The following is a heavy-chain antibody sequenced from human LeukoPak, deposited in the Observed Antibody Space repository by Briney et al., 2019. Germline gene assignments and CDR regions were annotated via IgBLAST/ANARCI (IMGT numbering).Heavy chain of an antibody. CDR1: GFTFSSYA. Sequence: PGGSLRLSCAASGFTFSSYAMSWVRQAPGKGLEWVSAISGSGGSTYYADSVKGRFTISRDNSKNTLYLQMNSLRAEDTAVYYCAKDLPGYSYGPTWGYFDHWGQGTLVTVSS. J-gene: IGHJ4*02. CDR3: AKDLPGYSYGPTWGYFDH. D-gene: IGHD5-18*01. V-gene: IGHV3-23*01. CDR2: ISGSGGST.